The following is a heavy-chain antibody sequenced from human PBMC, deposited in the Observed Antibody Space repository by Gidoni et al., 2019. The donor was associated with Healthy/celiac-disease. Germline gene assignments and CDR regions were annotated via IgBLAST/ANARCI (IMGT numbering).Heavy chain of an antibody. CDR2: IRSKANSYAT. D-gene: IGHD1-1*01. CDR3: TSPQARVTTPGYYMDV. Sequence: EVQLVESGGGLVQPGGSLKLSCAASGFTFSGSAMHWVRQASGKGLEGVGRIRSKANSYATAYAASVKGRFTISRDDSKNTAYLQMNSLKTEDTAVYYCTSPQARVTTPGYYMDVWGKGTTVTVSS. J-gene: IGHJ6*03. V-gene: IGHV3-73*02. CDR1: GFTFSGSA.